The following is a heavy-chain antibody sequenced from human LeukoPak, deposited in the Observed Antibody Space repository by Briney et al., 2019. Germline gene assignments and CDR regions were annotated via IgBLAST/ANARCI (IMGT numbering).Heavy chain of an antibody. CDR1: GGSISSSSYY. V-gene: IGHV4-39*01. D-gene: IGHD6-13*01. Sequence: SETLSLTCTVPGGSISSSSYYWGWIRQPPGKGLEWIGSIYYSGSTYYNPSLKSRVTISVDTSKNQFSLKLSSVTAADTAVYYCARHVRFGSSWYGSSDRFDPWGQGTLVTVSS. J-gene: IGHJ5*02. CDR3: ARHVRFGSSWYGSSDRFDP. CDR2: IYYSGST.